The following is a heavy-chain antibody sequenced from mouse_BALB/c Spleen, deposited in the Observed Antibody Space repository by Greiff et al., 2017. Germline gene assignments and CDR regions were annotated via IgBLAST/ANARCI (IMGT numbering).Heavy chain of an antibody. V-gene: IGHV5-6-5*01. CDR3: ARGLWDLYSGDYYYYAMDY. CDR1: GFTFSSYA. J-gene: IGHJ4*01. Sequence: EVKLVESGGGLVKPGGSLKLSCAASGFTFSSYAMSWVRQTPEKRLEWVASISSGGSTYYPDSVKGRFTISRDNARNILYLQMSSLRSEDTAMYYCARGLWDLYSGDYYYYAMDYWGQGTSVTVSS. D-gene: IGHD2-1*01. CDR2: ISSGGST.